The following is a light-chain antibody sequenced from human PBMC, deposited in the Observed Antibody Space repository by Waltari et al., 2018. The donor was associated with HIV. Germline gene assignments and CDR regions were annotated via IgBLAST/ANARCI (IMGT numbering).Light chain of an antibody. CDR3: QQSYSTPYT. Sequence: DIQMTQSPSSLSASVGDRVTITCRASQSSSSYLNWYQQKPGKAPTLVSYAASSLQSGVPSRFSGSGSGTDFTLTISSLQPEDFATYYCQQSYSTPYTFGQGTKLEIK. J-gene: IGKJ2*01. CDR1: QSSSSY. CDR2: AAS. V-gene: IGKV1-39*01.